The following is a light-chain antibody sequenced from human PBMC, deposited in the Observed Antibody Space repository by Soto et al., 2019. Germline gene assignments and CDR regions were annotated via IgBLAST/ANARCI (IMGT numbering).Light chain of an antibody. CDR1: SSDVGGYNY. CDR2: EVS. Sequence: QSVLTQPASVSGSPGQSITISCTGTSSDVGGYNYVSWYQQHPGKAPKLMIYEVSNRPSGVSNRFSGSKSGNTASLTISGLQAEDEDDYYCSSYTSSSPLYVFGTATKVTVL. V-gene: IGLV2-14*01. J-gene: IGLJ1*01. CDR3: SSYTSSSPLYV.